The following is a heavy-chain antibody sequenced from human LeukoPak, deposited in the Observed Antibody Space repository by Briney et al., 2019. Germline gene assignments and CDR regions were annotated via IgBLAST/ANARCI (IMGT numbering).Heavy chain of an antibody. Sequence: ASVKVSCKXSGYTFTSYYMHWVRQSPGQGLEWMGIINPSGGSTSYAQKFQGRVTMTRDTSTSTVYMELSSLRSEDTAVYYCARGGGLWIQLWFFDYWGQGTLVTVSS. CDR3: ARGGGLWIQLWFFDY. V-gene: IGHV1-46*01. CDR2: INPSGGST. J-gene: IGHJ4*02. D-gene: IGHD5-18*01. CDR1: GYTFTSYY.